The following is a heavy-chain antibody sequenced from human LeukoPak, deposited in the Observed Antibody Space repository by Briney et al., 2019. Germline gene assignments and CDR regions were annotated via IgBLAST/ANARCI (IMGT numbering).Heavy chain of an antibody. V-gene: IGHV1-2*02. Sequence: ASVKVSCKASGYTFTGYYMHWVRQAPGQGLEWMGWINPNSGGTNYAQKFQGRVTMTRNTSISTAYMELSRLRSEDTAVYYCARGLGCSSTSCLTYYYYMDVWGKGTTVTVSS. CDR2: INPNSGGT. CDR3: ARGLGCSSTSCLTYYYYMDV. J-gene: IGHJ6*03. D-gene: IGHD2-2*01. CDR1: GYTFTGYY.